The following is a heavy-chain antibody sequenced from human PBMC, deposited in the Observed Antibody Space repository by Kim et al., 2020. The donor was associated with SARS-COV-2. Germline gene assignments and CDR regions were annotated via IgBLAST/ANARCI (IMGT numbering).Heavy chain of an antibody. V-gene: IGHV4-39*01. Sequence: LETLSLTCTVSGGSISSSSYYWGWIRQPPGKGLEWIGSIYYSGSTYYNPSLKSRVTISVDTSKNQFSLKLSSVTAADTAVYYCARLDYDSSGYYFDYWGQGTLVTVSS. CDR2: IYYSGST. CDR3: ARLDYDSSGYYFDY. D-gene: IGHD3-22*01. J-gene: IGHJ4*02. CDR1: GGSISSSSYY.